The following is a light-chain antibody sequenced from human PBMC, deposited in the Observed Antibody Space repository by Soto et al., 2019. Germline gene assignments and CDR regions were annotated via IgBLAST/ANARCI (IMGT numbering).Light chain of an antibody. Sequence: QSVLTQPPSVSGAPGQRVTISCTGSSSNIGAGYDVHWYHQLPGTAPKLLIYGNSNRPSGVPDRFSGSKSGTSASLAITGLHAEDEADYYCQSFDASVSGSVFGTGTKVTVL. CDR2: GNS. V-gene: IGLV1-40*01. J-gene: IGLJ1*01. CDR3: QSFDASVSGSV. CDR1: SSNIGAGYD.